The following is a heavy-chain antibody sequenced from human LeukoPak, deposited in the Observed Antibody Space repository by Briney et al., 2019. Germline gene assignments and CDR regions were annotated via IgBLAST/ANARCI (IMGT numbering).Heavy chain of an antibody. CDR1: GGSVNSGSYY. CDR3: ARAAYSGSYHSDY. CDR2: IYYSGST. D-gene: IGHD1-26*01. Sequence: SETLSLTCTVSGGSVNSGSYYWNWIRQPPGKGLEWIGYIYYSGSTNYNPSLKSRVTISVDTSKNQFSLRLSSVTAADTAVYYCARAAYSGSYHSDYWGQGTLVTVSS. J-gene: IGHJ4*02. V-gene: IGHV4-61*01.